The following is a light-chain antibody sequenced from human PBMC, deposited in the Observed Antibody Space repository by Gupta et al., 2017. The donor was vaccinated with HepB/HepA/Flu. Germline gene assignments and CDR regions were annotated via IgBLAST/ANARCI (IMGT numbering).Light chain of an antibody. CDR2: EVN. CDR3: SSYTSSSTPLYV. J-gene: IGLJ1*01. CDR1: SSDVGSYNR. V-gene: IGLV2-18*02. Sequence: QSALTPPPSVSGSPGQSVTISCTGTSSDVGSYNRVSWYQQPPGTAPKLMIYEVNNRPSGVPDRFSGSKSGNTASLTISGLQAEDEADYYCSSYTSSSTPLYVFGTGTKVTVL.